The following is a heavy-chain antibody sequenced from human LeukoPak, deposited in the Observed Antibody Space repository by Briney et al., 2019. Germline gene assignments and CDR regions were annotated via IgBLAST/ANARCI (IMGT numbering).Heavy chain of an antibody. CDR1: GYTFTSYA. CDR3: ARDRMVRGALHY. Sequence: GASVKVSCKASGYTFTSYAMHWVRQAPGQRLEWMGWINAGNGNTKYSQKFQGRVTITRDTSASTAYMELSSLRSEDTAVYYCARDRMVRGALHYWGQGTLVTVSS. V-gene: IGHV1-3*01. D-gene: IGHD3-10*01. CDR2: INAGNGNT. J-gene: IGHJ4*02.